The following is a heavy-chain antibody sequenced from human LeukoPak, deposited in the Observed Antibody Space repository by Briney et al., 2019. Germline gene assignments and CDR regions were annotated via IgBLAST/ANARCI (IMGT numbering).Heavy chain of an antibody. J-gene: IGHJ4*02. CDR3: ARGPSGYHNT. CDR2: IYYSGST. V-gene: IGHV4-39*07. D-gene: IGHD5-12*01. CDR1: GGSISSSSYY. Sequence: PSETPSLTCTVSGGSISSSSYYWGWIRQPPGKGLEWIGSIYYSGSTYYNPSLKSRVTISVDTSKNQFSLKLSSVTAADTAVYYCARGPSGYHNTGGQGTLVTVSS.